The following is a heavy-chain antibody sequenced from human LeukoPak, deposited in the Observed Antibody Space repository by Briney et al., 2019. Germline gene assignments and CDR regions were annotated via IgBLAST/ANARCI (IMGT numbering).Heavy chain of an antibody. Sequence: PSETLSLTCTVSGGSISSGGYYWSWIRQRPGKGLEWIGYIYYSGSTYYNPSLKSRVTISVNTSKNQFSLKLSSVTAADTAVYYCARVENVIYYDSRAGAFDIWGQGTMVTVSS. CDR1: GGSISSGGYY. CDR2: IYYSGST. D-gene: IGHD3-22*01. CDR3: ARVENVIYYDSRAGAFDI. V-gene: IGHV4-31*03. J-gene: IGHJ3*02.